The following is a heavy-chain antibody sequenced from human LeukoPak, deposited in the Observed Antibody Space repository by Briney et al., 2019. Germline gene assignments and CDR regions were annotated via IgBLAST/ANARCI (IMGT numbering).Heavy chain of an antibody. CDR2: ISGRGGST. CDR1: GFTFSSYV. D-gene: IGHD3-22*01. V-gene: IGHV3-23*01. J-gene: IGHJ4*02. CDR3: ARKDDYYDSSGYYYVDYFAY. Sequence: GGSLRLSCAASGFTFSSYVMSWVRQAPGKGLEWVSAISGRGGSTYYADSVKGRFTISRDNSKNTLYLQMNSLRAGDTAVYYCARKDDYYDSSGYYYVDYFAYWGQGTLVTVSS.